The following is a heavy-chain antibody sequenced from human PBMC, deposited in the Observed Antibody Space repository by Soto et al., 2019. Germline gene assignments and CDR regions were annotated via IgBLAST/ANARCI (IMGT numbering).Heavy chain of an antibody. Sequence: SETLSLTCTVSGGSISSDAYYWSWIRQHPGKGLEWIGYIYYSGTTYYNPSLKSRVTISVDKSKNQFSLKLSSVTAADTAVYYCARVSHVGIAARGVYGMDVWGQGTTVTVSS. CDR2: IYYSGTT. CDR1: GGSISSDAYY. V-gene: IGHV4-31*03. CDR3: ARVSHVGIAARGVYGMDV. J-gene: IGHJ6*02. D-gene: IGHD6-6*01.